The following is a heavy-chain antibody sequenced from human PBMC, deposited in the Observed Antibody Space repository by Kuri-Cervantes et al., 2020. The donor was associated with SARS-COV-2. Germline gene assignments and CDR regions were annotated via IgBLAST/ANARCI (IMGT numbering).Heavy chain of an antibody. CDR3: ARVDV. Sequence: SQTLSLTCAVYGGSFSGYYWSWIRQPPGKGLEWIGSIYYSGSTYYNPSLKSRVTISVDTSKNQFSLKLSSVTAADTAVYYCARVDVWGKGTTVTVSS. J-gene: IGHJ6*04. V-gene: IGHV4-34*01. CDR2: IYYSGST. CDR1: GGSFSGYY.